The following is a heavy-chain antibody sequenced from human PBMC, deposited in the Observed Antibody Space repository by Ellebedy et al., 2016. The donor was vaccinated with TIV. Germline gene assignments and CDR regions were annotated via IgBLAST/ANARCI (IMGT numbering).Heavy chain of an antibody. CDR3: ARGLTYEAFDI. CDR2: IYYTGST. Sequence: SETLSLTXTVSGGSISSSPYYWGWLRQSPGRGLEWIGNIYYTGSTNYKPSLKSRVTISADTTKNQFSLRLRSVTAADTAVYHCARGLTYEAFDIWGQGTMVTVSS. D-gene: IGHD3-9*01. CDR1: GGSISSSPYY. J-gene: IGHJ3*02. V-gene: IGHV4-39*01.